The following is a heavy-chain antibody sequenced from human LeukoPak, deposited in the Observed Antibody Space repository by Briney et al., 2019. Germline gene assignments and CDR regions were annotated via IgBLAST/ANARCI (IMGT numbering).Heavy chain of an antibody. CDR3: ARQYGLMRAYRHFDY. J-gene: IGHJ4*02. Sequence: SETLSLTCTVSGGSISSYYWTWVRQSPGKGLQWIGNVYFNGDTNYNPSLNSRVTISVDTSKHQFSLKLNSVTAADTAVYYCARQYGLMRAYRHFDYWGQGILVSVSA. D-gene: IGHD3-16*01. CDR2: VYFNGDT. V-gene: IGHV4-59*08. CDR1: GGSISSYY.